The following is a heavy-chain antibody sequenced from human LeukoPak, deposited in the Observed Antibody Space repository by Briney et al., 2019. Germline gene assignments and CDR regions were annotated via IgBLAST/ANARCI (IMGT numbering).Heavy chain of an antibody. D-gene: IGHD3-10*01. Sequence: SDTLSLTCAVSDYSLSSNYWWGWIRPPPGKGLEWIGYIYYSGSTYYNPSLGRRVTMSVDPSKNQFSLKVSSVTAVDTAVYYCARKPNAEYYFDYWGQGTLVTVSS. J-gene: IGHJ4*02. CDR1: DYSLSSNYW. V-gene: IGHV4-28*01. CDR2: IYYSGST. CDR3: ARKPNAEYYFDY.